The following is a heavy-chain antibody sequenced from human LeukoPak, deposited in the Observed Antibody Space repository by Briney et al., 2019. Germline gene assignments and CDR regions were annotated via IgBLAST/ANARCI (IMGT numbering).Heavy chain of an antibody. CDR3: ARHLRSFIADDPFHY. CDR1: GGSISSYY. V-gene: IGHV4-59*08. Sequence: SETLSLTCTVSGGSISSYYWSWIRQPPGKGLEWIGYIYYSGSTNYNPSLKSRVTILVDTSKNQFSLKLSSVTAADTAVYYCARHLRSFIADDPFHYWGQGTRVTVSS. CDR2: IYYSGST. D-gene: IGHD6-13*01. J-gene: IGHJ4*02.